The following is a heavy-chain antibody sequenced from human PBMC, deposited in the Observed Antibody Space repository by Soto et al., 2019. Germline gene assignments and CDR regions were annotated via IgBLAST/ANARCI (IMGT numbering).Heavy chain of an antibody. V-gene: IGHV1-69*13. CDR2: IIPIFGTA. Sequence: SVKVSFKASGGTFISNAISWVRQAPGQGLEWMGGIIPIFGTANYAQNFQGRVTITADESTSTAYMELSSLRSEDTAVYYCARDVYGDYGDYYYGMDVWGQGTTVTVSS. CDR1: GGTFISNA. D-gene: IGHD4-17*01. J-gene: IGHJ6*02. CDR3: ARDVYGDYGDYYYGMDV.